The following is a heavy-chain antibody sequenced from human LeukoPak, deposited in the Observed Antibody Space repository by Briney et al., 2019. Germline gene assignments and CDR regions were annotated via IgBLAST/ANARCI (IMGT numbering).Heavy chain of an antibody. V-gene: IGHV4-38-2*02. CDR2: IYHSGST. Sequence: PETLSLTCTVSGYSISSGYYWGWIRQPPGKGLEWIGSIYHSGSTYYNPSLKSRVTISVDTSKNQFSLKLSSVTAADTAVYYCASQWRYCSGGSCYQDYWGQGTLVTVSS. J-gene: IGHJ4*02. CDR3: ASQWRYCSGGSCYQDY. D-gene: IGHD2-15*01. CDR1: GYSISSGYY.